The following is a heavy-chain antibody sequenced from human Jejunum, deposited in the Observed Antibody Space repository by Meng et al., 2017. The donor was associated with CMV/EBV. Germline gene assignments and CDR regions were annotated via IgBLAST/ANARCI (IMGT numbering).Heavy chain of an antibody. CDR3: ARDRDCSIRRCYSDY. D-gene: IGHD2-2*01. V-gene: IGHV7-4-1*02. CDR2: IKKKTGNQ. Sequence: YRKTNSNEEKKRGREDNGEGREWMGRIKKKTGNQKKEKEEKGRIVFSLDKSVSTAYLEISSLESEETAVYYCARDRDCSIRRCYSDYWGRGTLVTVSS. J-gene: IGHJ4*02. CDR1: RKTNSNEE.